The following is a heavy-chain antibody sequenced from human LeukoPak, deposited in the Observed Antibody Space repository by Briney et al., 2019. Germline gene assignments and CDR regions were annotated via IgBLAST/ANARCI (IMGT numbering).Heavy chain of an antibody. CDR1: GYSFTSNV. CDR2: ISVYNGNT. V-gene: IGHV1-18*01. Sequence: ASVKVSCKASGYSFTSNVISWVRQAPGQGLEWMGWISVYNGNTKYVQKFQGRVTMTTDTSTRTAYMELRSLRSDDTAVYYYARDNDFWSGYWAFDIWGQGTMVTVSS. D-gene: IGHD3-3*01. CDR3: ARDNDFWSGYWAFDI. J-gene: IGHJ3*02.